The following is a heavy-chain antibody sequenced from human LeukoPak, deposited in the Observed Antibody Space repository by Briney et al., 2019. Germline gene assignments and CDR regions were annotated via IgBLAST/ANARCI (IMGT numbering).Heavy chain of an antibody. CDR2: IRYDGSNK. D-gene: IGHD3-10*01. Sequence: GGSLRLSCAASGFTFSSYGMHWVRQAPGKGLEWVAFIRYDGSNKYYADSVKGRFTISRDNSKNTLYLQMNSLRAEDTAVYYCAKYAGSWFGKLLYRGGFDYWGQGTLVTVSS. CDR1: GFTFSSYG. V-gene: IGHV3-30*02. CDR3: AKYAGSWFGKLLYRGGFDY. J-gene: IGHJ4*02.